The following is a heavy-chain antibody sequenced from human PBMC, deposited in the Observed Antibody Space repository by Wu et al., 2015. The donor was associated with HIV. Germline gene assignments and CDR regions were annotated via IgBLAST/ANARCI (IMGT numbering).Heavy chain of an antibody. D-gene: IGHD3-16*01. CDR3: AKVVHYYDGWGLDS. V-gene: IGHV1-18*01. Sequence: QDQLVQSGGEVKKPGASVKVSCKASGYTFISYGITWVRQAPGQGLEWMGLISAYHGKADYAQKFQDRVTLTTDTATATAFMELRRLTSDDTAVYYCAKVVHYYDGWGLDSWGQGTLVTV. CDR1: GYTFISYG. J-gene: IGHJ4*02. CDR2: ISAYHGKA.